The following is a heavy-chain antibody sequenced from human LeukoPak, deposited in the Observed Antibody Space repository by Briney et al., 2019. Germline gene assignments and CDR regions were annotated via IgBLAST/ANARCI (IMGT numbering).Heavy chain of an antibody. Sequence: SVKVSRKASGGTFSSYAISWVRQAPGQGLEWMGGIIPIFGTANYAQKFQGRVTITADESTSTAYMELSSLRSEDTAVYYCASRESSDSSGYYDYWGQGTLVTVSS. V-gene: IGHV1-69*13. CDR3: ASRESSDSSGYYDY. J-gene: IGHJ4*02. D-gene: IGHD3-22*01. CDR1: GGTFSSYA. CDR2: IIPIFGTA.